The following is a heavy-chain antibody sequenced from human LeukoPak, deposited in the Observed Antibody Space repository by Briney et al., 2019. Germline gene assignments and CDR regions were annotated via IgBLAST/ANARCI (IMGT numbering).Heavy chain of an antibody. D-gene: IGHD5-18*01. V-gene: IGHV3-23*01. J-gene: IGHJ4*02. CDR3: AKEGYRYGDGIDY. CDR1: GLTFSNYA. CDR2: ITKSGGGA. Sequence: PGRSLSPAWVVYGLTFSNYAMGWVRQTPGEGLEWVSSITKSGGGAYYADSMKGRFTISRQNSKNTVYVQMNSVSGEHTAVYYCAKEGYRYGDGIDYWGQGTLVTVSS.